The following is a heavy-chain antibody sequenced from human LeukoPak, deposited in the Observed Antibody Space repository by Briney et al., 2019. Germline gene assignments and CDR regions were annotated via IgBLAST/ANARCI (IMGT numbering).Heavy chain of an antibody. Sequence: GGSLRLSCAASGFTFSSYSMNWVRQAPLKGLEWVSYISSSSSTIYYADAVKGRFTISGDNAKNSLYLQMNSLRAEDTAVYYCARVCVAVVIQYYYYYMDVWGKGTTVTVSS. CDR3: ARVCVAVVIQYYYYYMDV. CDR1: GFTFSSYS. V-gene: IGHV3-48*01. J-gene: IGHJ6*03. D-gene: IGHD4-23*01. CDR2: ISSSSSTI.